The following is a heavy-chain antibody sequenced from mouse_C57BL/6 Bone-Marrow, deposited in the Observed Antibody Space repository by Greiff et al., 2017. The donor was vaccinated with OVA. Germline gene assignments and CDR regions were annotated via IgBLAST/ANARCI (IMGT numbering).Heavy chain of an antibody. CDR2: ISSGGSYT. Sequence: EVMLVESGGDLVKPGGSLKLSCAASGFTFSSYGMSWVRQTPDKRLEWVATISSGGSYTYYPDSVKGRFTISRDNAKNTLYLQMSSLKSEDTAMYSCARRAGTAYWGQGTLVTVSA. D-gene: IGHD4-1*01. V-gene: IGHV5-6*02. J-gene: IGHJ3*01. CDR3: ARRAGTAY. CDR1: GFTFSSYG.